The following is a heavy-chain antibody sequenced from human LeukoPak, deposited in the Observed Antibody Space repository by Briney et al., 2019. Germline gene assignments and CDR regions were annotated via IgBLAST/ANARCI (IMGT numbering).Heavy chain of an antibody. Sequence: GGSLRLSCSPSRCTFSSHAMHSVRQAPGKGLEYVSSISGNGDSTYYADSVKGRFTISRDSSKNTLYLQMSSLRIEDTGVYYCVKDRYCNSTRCYAALDYWGQGTLVTVSS. CDR2: ISGNGDST. J-gene: IGHJ4*02. CDR3: VKDRYCNSTRCYAALDY. CDR1: RCTFSSHA. D-gene: IGHD2-2*01. V-gene: IGHV3-64D*06.